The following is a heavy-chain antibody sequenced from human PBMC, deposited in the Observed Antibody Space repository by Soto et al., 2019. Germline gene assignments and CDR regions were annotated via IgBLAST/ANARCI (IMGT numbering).Heavy chain of an antibody. D-gene: IGHD3-3*01. CDR3: ARQPTYDCWSPYYFDY. Sequence: QVQLQESGPGLVKPSQTLSLTCTVSGGSIRSGGYYWTWIRQYPGKGLEWIGYIFYSGTTYYNPSLKSRVTSSLGTSPNQFSLKLSSVAAADTAVYYCARQPTYDCWSPYYFDYWGQGSLVTVSS. CDR2: IFYSGTT. CDR1: GGSIRSGGYY. V-gene: IGHV4-31*03. J-gene: IGHJ4*02.